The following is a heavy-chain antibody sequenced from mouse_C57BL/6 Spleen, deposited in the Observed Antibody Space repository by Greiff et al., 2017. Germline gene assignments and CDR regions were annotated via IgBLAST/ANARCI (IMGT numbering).Heavy chain of an antibody. D-gene: IGHD2-14*01. J-gene: IGHJ2*01. CDR2: IDPSDSYT. CDR3: ARKGGSYYRGEDCDY. CDR1: GYTFTSYW. Sequence: VQLQQPGAELVRPGTSVKLSCKASGYTFTSYWMHWVKQRPGQGLEWIGVIDPSDSYTNYNQKFKGKATLTVDTSSSTAYMQLSSLTSEDSAVYYCARKGGSYYRGEDCDYWGQGTTLTVSS. V-gene: IGHV1-59*01.